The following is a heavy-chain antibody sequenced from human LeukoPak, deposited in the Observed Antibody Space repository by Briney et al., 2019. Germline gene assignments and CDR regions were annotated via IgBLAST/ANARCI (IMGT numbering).Heavy chain of an antibody. CDR1: GGSISSYY. V-gene: IGHV4-59*08. CDR3: ARGIRGYSYYYYYGMDV. Sequence: SETLSLTCTVSGGSISSYYWSWIRQPPGKGLEWIGYIYYSGSTNYNPSFKSRVTISVDTSKNQFSLKLSSVTAADTAVYYCARGIRGYSYYYYYGMDVWGQGTTVTVSS. D-gene: IGHD5-18*01. CDR2: IYYSGST. J-gene: IGHJ6*02.